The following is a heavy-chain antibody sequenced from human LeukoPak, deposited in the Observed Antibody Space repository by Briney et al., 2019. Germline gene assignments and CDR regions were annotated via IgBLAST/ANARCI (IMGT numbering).Heavy chain of an antibody. CDR3: ARENSGFDYEDALDI. CDR1: GFTFSSYW. CDR2: IKEDGSEK. D-gene: IGHD5-12*01. J-gene: IGHJ3*02. V-gene: IGHV3-7*01. Sequence: GGSLRLSCAASGFTFSSYWMSWVRQAPGRGLEWVANIKEDGSEKYYVDSVKGRFTISRDNTENSLYLQMNSLRAEDTAVYYCARENSGFDYEDALDIWGQGTMVTVSS.